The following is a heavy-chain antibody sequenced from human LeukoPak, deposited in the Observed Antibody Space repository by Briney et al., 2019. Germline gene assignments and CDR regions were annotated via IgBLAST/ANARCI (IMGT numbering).Heavy chain of an antibody. D-gene: IGHD5-18*01. CDR2: INPNSGGT. Sequence: ASVKVSCKASGYTFTGYYMHWVRQAPGQGLEWMGWINPNSGGTNYAQKFQGRVTMTRDTSISTAYMELSRLRSDDTAVYYCARDRSGYMILHTWGQGTMVTVSS. J-gene: IGHJ3*02. V-gene: IGHV1-2*02. CDR3: ARDRSGYMILHT. CDR1: GYTFTGYY.